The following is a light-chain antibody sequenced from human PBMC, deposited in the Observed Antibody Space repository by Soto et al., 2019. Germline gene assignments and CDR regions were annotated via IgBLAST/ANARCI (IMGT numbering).Light chain of an antibody. J-gene: IGKJ5*01. Sequence: ENLLTQSPGTLSFSPWDIATLFCSARQSLTNPYIAWYQQKPGQAPRLLSYDISSRATGIPDRFSGSVSGTDFTLTITRLEPEDFAVFYCQQYGSSEIIFGQGTRLEIK. CDR3: QQYGSSEII. V-gene: IGKV3-20*01. CDR2: DIS. CDR1: QSLTNPY.